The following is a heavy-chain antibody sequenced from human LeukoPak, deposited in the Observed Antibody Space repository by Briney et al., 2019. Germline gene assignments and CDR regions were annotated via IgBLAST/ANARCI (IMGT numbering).Heavy chain of an antibody. V-gene: IGHV7-4-1*02. CDR1: RYTFANYR. D-gene: IGHD3-10*01. CDR3: ARQSRGVFDF. CDR2: INTNTGNP. Sequence: ASVKVSCKASRYTFANYRMNWVRQAPGQGLERMGWINTNTGNPTYAQGFTGRFVFSLDTSVSTAYLQISSLKAEDTAVYYCARQSRGVFDFWGQGTLVTVSS. J-gene: IGHJ4*02.